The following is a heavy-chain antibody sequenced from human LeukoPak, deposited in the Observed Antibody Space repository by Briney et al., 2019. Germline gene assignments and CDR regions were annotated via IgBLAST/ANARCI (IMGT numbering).Heavy chain of an antibody. J-gene: IGHJ5*02. Sequence: SETLSLTCIVPGGSVCSFSWSWMRQSLGKGLEWIGFIYFNGSTNYNPSLKSRVTISVDRPTSQCSLKLSSVTAADTALYYCARAVGYYGSGTSGEEWFDPWGQGTLVTVSS. CDR2: IYFNGST. CDR1: GGSVCSFS. D-gene: IGHD3-10*01. V-gene: IGHV4-59*08. CDR3: ARAVGYYGSGTSGEEWFDP.